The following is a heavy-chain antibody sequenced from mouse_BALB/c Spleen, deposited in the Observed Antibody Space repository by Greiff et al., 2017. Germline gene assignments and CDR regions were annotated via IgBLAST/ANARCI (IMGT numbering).Heavy chain of an antibody. Sequence: EVKLVESGGGLVKPGGSLKLSCAASGFTFSSYAMSWVRQSPEKRLEWVAEISSGGSYTYYPDTVTGRFTISRDNAKNTLYLEMSSLRSEDTAMYYCAREWQLGRGFAYWGQGTLVTVSA. CDR3: AREWQLGRGFAY. J-gene: IGHJ3*01. D-gene: IGHD3-1*01. CDR1: GFTFSSYA. CDR2: ISSGGSYT. V-gene: IGHV5-9-4*01.